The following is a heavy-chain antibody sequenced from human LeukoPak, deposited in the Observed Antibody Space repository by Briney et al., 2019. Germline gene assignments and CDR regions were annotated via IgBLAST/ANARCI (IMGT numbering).Heavy chain of an antibody. CDR1: GYSFTGFY. D-gene: IGHD2-2*01. CDR2: ISAYNGNT. CDR3: ARRTAEFSSTSCYFAPWFDP. Sequence: ASVKVSCKASGYSFTGFYMYWVRQAPGQGLEWMGWISAYNGNTNYAQKLQGRVTMTTDTSTSTAYMELRSLRSDDTAVYYCARRTAEFSSTSCYFAPWFDPWGQGTLVTVSS. V-gene: IGHV1-18*04. J-gene: IGHJ5*02.